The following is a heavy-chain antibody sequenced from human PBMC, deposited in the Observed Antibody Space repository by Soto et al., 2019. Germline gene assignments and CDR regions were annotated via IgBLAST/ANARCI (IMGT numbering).Heavy chain of an antibody. CDR1: GGSFSGYY. J-gene: IGHJ6*02. CDR2: INHSGST. CDR3: ARGLWFGEAYYYYYGMDV. D-gene: IGHD3-10*01. V-gene: IGHV4-34*01. Sequence: SETLSLTCAVYGGSFSGYYWSWIRQPPGKGLEWIGEINHSGSTNYNPSLKSRVTISVDTSKNQFSLKLSSVTAADTAVYYCARGLWFGEAYYYYYGMDVWGQGTTVT.